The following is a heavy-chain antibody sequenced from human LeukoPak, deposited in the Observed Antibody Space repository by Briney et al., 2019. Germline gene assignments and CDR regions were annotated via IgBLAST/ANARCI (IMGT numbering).Heavy chain of an antibody. CDR2: IYYSGRT. CDR3: ARDYGDYIVDY. Sequence: SETLSLTCTVSGGSLSSYYWSWIRQPPGKGLEWIGYIYYSGRTNYNASLKSRVTISVDTSKNQFSLKLSSVTAADTAVYYCARDYGDYIVDYWGQGTLVTVSS. J-gene: IGHJ4*02. D-gene: IGHD4-17*01. V-gene: IGHV4-59*01. CDR1: GGSLSSYY.